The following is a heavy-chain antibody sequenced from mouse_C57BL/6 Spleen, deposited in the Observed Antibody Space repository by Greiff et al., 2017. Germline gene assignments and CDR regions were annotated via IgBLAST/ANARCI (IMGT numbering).Heavy chain of an antibody. V-gene: IGHV1-59*01. J-gene: IGHJ2*01. D-gene: IGHD2-1*01. CDR2: IDPSDSYT. Sequence: QVQLQQPGAELVRPGTSVKLSCKASGYTFTSYWMHWVKQRPGQGLEWIGVIDPSDSYTNYNQKFKGKATLTVDTSSSTAYMQLSSLTSEDSAVYYCAREVTVFFDYWGQGTTLTVSS. CDR1: GYTFTSYW. CDR3: AREVTVFFDY.